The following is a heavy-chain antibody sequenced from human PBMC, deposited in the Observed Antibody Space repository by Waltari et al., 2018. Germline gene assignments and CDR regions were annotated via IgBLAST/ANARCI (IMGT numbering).Heavy chain of an antibody. J-gene: IGHJ3*02. V-gene: IGHV1-2*02. Sequence: QVQLVQSGAEVKKPGASVKVSCKASGYTFTGYYMHWVRQAPGQGLEWRGWINPNSGGTNYAQKFQGRVTMTRDTSISTAYMELSRLRSDDTAVYYCAREDYYDSSGSQGPGIWGQGTMVTVSS. CDR1: GYTFTGYY. D-gene: IGHD3-22*01. CDR3: AREDYYDSSGSQGPGI. CDR2: INPNSGGT.